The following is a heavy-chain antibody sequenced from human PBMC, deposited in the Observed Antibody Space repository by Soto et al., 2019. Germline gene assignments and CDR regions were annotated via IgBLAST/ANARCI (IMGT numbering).Heavy chain of an antibody. CDR1: GYTFTSYG. D-gene: IGHD2-15*01. V-gene: IGHV1-18*04. CDR2: ISAYNGNT. J-gene: IGHJ5*02. CDR3: ARVVSKVVGPPWRDIFDP. Sequence: QVQLVQSGAEVKKPGASVKVSCKASGYTFTSYGISWVRQAPGQGLEWMGWISAYNGNTNYAQKLQGRVTMTTDTSTSTDYTELRRLRADDTAVYYCARVVSKVVGPPWRDIFDPWGQGTLVTVS.